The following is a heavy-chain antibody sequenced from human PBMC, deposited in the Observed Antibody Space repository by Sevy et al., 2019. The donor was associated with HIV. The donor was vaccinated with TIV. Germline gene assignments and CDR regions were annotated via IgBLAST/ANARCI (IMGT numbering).Heavy chain of an antibody. V-gene: IGHV3-30*02. Sequence: GGSLRLSCAASGFSYCSYGMHWVRQAPGKGLEWVAYIQYDGSNKDYADSVKGRFTISRDNSKNTLDLQMNSLRVEDTAVYYCVKEGGGEGVDHWGQGTLVTVSS. CDR2: IQYDGSNK. CDR3: VKEGGGEGVDH. CDR1: GFSYCSYG. J-gene: IGHJ4*02. D-gene: IGHD2-21*01.